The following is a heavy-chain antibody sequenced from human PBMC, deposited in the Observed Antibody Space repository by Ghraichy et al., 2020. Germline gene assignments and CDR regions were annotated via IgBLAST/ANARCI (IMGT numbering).Heavy chain of an antibody. D-gene: IGHD5-24*01. CDR1: GYTFTGYY. Sequence: ASVKVSCRAFGYTFTGYYMHWVRQAPGQGLEWMGWINPNSGGTNYAQKFQGRVTMTRDTSISTAYMELSRLRSDDTAVYYCARADEGMATIQVVYWGQGTLVTVSS. J-gene: IGHJ4*02. V-gene: IGHV1-2*02. CDR3: ARADEGMATIQVVY. CDR2: INPNSGGT.